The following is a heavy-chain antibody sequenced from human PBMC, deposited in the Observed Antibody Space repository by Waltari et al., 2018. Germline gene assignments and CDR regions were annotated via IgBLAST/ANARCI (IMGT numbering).Heavy chain of an antibody. V-gene: IGHV4-34*01. D-gene: IGHD1-7*01. CDR3: ARGGWNSPPGDAFDI. CDR2: INHSGST. CDR1: GGSFSGYY. Sequence: QVQLQQWGAGLLKPSETLSLTCAVYGGSFSGYYWSWIRQPPGKGLEWIGEINHSGSTNYNPSLKSRVTISVDTSKNQFSLKLSSVTAADTAVYYCARGGWNSPPGDAFDIWGQGTMVTVSS. J-gene: IGHJ3*02.